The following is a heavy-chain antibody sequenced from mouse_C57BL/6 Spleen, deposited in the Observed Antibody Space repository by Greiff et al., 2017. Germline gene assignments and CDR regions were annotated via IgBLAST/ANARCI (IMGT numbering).Heavy chain of an antibody. CDR3: ASFEYYYGSSHPAWFAY. V-gene: IGHV1-69*01. Sequence: VQLQQSGAELVMPGASVKLSCKASGYTFTSYWMHWVKQRPGQGLEWIGEIDPSDSYTNYNQKFKGKSTLPVAKSSSTAYMQPSSLTSEDSAVYYCASFEYYYGSSHPAWFAYWGQGTLVTVSA. D-gene: IGHD1-1*01. J-gene: IGHJ3*01. CDR2: IDPSDSYT. CDR1: GYTFTSYW.